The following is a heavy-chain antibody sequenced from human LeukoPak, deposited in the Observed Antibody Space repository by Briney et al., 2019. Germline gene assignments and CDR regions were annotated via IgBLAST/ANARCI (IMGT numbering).Heavy chain of an antibody. Sequence: PGGSLRLSCAVSGLTLSNYWMNWVRQAPGKGLEWVPSISTSRSYIFYAYSVKGRFTISRDNAKNSLFPQMNSMRAEDTAVYYCARVSTVADISDYWGQGTLVTVSS. D-gene: IGHD4-23*01. CDR3: ARVSTVADISDY. CDR2: ISTSRSYI. CDR1: GLTLSNYW. J-gene: IGHJ4*02. V-gene: IGHV3-21*01.